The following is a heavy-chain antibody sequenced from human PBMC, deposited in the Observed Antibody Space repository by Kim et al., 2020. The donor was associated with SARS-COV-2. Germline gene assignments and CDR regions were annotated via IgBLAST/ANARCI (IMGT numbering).Heavy chain of an antibody. Sequence: SETLSLTCTVSGGSISSSSYYWGWIRQPPGKGLEWLGSIYYSGSTYYNPSLKSRVTISVDTSKNQFSLKLSSVTAADTAVYYCARHYLRFLEWLLFDYWGQGTLVTVSS. CDR2: IYYSGST. V-gene: IGHV4-39*01. J-gene: IGHJ4*02. CDR3: ARHYLRFLEWLLFDY. D-gene: IGHD3-3*01. CDR1: GGSISSSSYY.